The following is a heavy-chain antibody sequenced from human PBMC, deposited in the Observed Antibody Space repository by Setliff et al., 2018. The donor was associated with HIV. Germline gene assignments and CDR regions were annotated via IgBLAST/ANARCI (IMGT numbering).Heavy chain of an antibody. CDR3: ARYTSKVDWFDP. D-gene: IGHD2-2*02. J-gene: IGHJ5*02. CDR2: IHYNGRT. CDR1: GDSITNDDYY. V-gene: IGHV4-39*01. Sequence: PSETLSLTCTVSGDSITNDDYYWGWIRQPPGKGLEWIAIIHYNGRTYYDPSLTSRVTIFVDTSKTQFYLKLRSVTASDTAVYYCARYTSKVDWFDPWGQGTLVTVSS.